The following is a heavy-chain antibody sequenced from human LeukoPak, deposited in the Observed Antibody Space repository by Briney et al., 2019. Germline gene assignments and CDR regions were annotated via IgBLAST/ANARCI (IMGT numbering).Heavy chain of an antibody. V-gene: IGHV3-15*01. J-gene: IGHJ4*02. CDR2: IKSKTEGGTT. D-gene: IGHD5-12*01. CDR3: TTTYIVASTQKFADY. CDR1: GFIFSNAW. Sequence: GGSLRLSCAASGFIFSNAWMNWVRQAPGKGLEWVGRIKSKTEGGTTDFAAPVKGRFSISRDDSQNTVDLQISRLTVEDTGIYFCTTTYIVASTQKFADYWGQGTLVVVSS.